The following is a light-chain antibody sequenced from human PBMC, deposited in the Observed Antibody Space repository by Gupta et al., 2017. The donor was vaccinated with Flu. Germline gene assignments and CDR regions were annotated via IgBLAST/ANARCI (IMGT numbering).Light chain of an antibody. V-gene: IGLV4-69*01. J-gene: IGLJ2*01. Sequence: QLVLTQSPSASASLGAPVKLTCTLNSGHNNFAIAWHQQQPEKGPRSSMKLIIDGSHSKGDGIPDRFSGSRSGNAPSLTISSLQSEDEADYYCQTYGTGHGFVFGGGTKMTVL. CDR3: QTYGTGHGFV. CDR1: SGHNNFA. CDR2: LIIDGSH.